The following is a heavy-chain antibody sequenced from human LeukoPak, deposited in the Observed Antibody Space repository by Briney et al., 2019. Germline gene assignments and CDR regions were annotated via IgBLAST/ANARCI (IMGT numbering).Heavy chain of an antibody. CDR1: GFTFSSYA. J-gene: IGHJ4*02. CDR2: FSGSGGST. V-gene: IGHV3-23*01. Sequence: GGSLRLSCAASGFTFSSYAMSWVRQAPGKGLEWVSAFSGSGGSTYYADSVKGRFTISRDNSKNTLFLQMNSLRAEDTAVYYCAKTGSSRFDYWGQGTLVTVSS. D-gene: IGHD1-26*01. CDR3: AKTGSSRFDY.